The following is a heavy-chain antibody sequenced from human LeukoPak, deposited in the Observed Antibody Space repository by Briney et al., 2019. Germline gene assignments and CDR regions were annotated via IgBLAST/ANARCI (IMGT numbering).Heavy chain of an antibody. CDR1: EFTFSNYA. CDR3: ARDPPMYYYDEPGSRDAFDI. D-gene: IGHD3-22*01. V-gene: IGHV3-23*01. J-gene: IGHJ3*02. CDR2: ISGSGGST. Sequence: GGSLRLSCAASEFTFSNYAMNWVRQAPGKGLEWVSSISGSGGSTHYADSVKGRFTISRDNSKNTLYLQMNSLRAEDTAVYYCARDPPMYYYDEPGSRDAFDIWGQGTMVTVSS.